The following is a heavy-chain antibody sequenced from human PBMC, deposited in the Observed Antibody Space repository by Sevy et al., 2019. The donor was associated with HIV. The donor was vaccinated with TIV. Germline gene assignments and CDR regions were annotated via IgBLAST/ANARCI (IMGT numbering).Heavy chain of an antibody. Sequence: GGSLRLSCTASGFTFGDYAMSWFRQAPGKGLEWVGLFRSKGYGGTTEYAASVKGRFIMSRDDSKSIAYLQMYSLKTEDTAVYYCTRGPRGGWAFDLWGQGTMVTVSS. CDR2: FRSKGYGGTT. V-gene: IGHV3-49*03. CDR3: TRGPRGGWAFDL. J-gene: IGHJ3*01. D-gene: IGHD3-16*01. CDR1: GFTFGDYA.